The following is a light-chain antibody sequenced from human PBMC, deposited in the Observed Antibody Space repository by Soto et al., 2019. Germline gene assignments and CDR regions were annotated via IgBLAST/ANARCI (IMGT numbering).Light chain of an antibody. V-gene: IGKV3-11*01. Sequence: EIVLTQSPVTLSLSPGERATLSCRASQSVSSSLAWYQQKPGQAPRLLIYDASNRATGIPARCSGSGSETDFNLTVSSLEPEDFAVYYCQQRSNWPLSFGGGTKVEIK. CDR2: DAS. CDR3: QQRSNWPLS. CDR1: QSVSSS. J-gene: IGKJ4*01.